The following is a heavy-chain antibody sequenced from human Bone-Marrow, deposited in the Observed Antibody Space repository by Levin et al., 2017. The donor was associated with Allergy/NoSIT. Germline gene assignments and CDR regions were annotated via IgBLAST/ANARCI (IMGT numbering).Heavy chain of an antibody. J-gene: IGHJ6*03. Sequence: GGSLRLSCAASGFTFSSYDMHWVRQATGKGLEWVSAIGTAGDTYYPGSVKGRFTISRENAKNSLYLQMNSLRAGDTAVYYCARGPMVRGRFETYYYYMDVWGKGTTVTVSS. D-gene: IGHD3-10*01. CDR1: GFTFSSYD. V-gene: IGHV3-13*04. CDR3: ARGPMVRGRFETYYYYMDV. CDR2: IGTAGDT.